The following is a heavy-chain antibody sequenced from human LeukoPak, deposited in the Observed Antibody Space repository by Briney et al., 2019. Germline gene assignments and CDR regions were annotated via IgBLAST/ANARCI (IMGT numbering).Heavy chain of an antibody. CDR1: GGTFSNYG. D-gene: IGHD3-3*01. CDR2: IFPIFGIA. Sequence: SVKVSCKASGGTFSNYGISWVRQAPGQGPEWMGRIFPIFGIANYAQKFQGRVTITADKSTSTAYMELSSLRSEDTAVYYCARGIWSGYWDYYYMDVWGKGATVTVSS. CDR3: ARGIWSGYWDYYYMDV. V-gene: IGHV1-69*04. J-gene: IGHJ6*03.